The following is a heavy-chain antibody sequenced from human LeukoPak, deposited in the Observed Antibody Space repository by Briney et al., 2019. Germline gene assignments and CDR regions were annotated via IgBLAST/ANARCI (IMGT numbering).Heavy chain of an antibody. CDR1: GGSFSGYY. CDR2: INHSGST. D-gene: IGHD4-17*01. V-gene: IGHV4-34*01. Sequence: TETLSLTCAVYGGSFSGYYWSWIRQPPGKGLEWIGEINHSGSTNYNPSLKSRVTISVDTSKNQFSLKLSSVTAADTAVYYCARVRLYGDYFSDWGQGTLVTVSS. CDR3: ARVRLYGDYFSD. J-gene: IGHJ4*02.